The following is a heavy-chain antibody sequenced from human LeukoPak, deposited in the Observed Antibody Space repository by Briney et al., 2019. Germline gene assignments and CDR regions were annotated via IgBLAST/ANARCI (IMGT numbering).Heavy chain of an antibody. CDR3: ARAGKDGWLLLTYYFDY. Sequence: GGSLRLSCAASGFTFSDYYMSWIRQAPGKGLEWVSYISSSGSTIYYAGSVKGRFTISRDNAKNSLYLQMNSLRAEDTAVYYCARAGKDGWLLLTYYFDYWGQGTLVTVSS. CDR2: ISSSGSTI. V-gene: IGHV3-11*01. CDR1: GFTFSDYY. J-gene: IGHJ4*02. D-gene: IGHD3-9*01.